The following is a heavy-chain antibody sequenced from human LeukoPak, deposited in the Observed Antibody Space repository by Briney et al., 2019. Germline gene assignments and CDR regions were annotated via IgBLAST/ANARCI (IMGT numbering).Heavy chain of an antibody. Sequence: SETLSLTCTVSGGSISSSSYYWGWIRQPPGKGLEWIGSIYYSGSTYYNPSLKSRVTISVDTSKNQFSLKLSSVTAADTAVYYCARTYSSSWYPTLKYYFDYWGQGTLVTVSS. CDR3: ARTYSSSWYPTLKYYFDY. CDR1: GGSISSSSYY. V-gene: IGHV4-39*07. D-gene: IGHD6-13*01. J-gene: IGHJ4*02. CDR2: IYYSGST.